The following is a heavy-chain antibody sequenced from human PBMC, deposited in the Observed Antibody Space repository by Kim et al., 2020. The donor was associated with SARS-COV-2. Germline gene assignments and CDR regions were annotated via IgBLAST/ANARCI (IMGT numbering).Heavy chain of an antibody. CDR2: T. V-gene: IGHV4-31*02. J-gene: IGHJ5*02. D-gene: IGHD3-16*01. Sequence: TSSHPSLKRRVTISVDTSKNQFSLKLSSVTAADTAVYYCARDYAALWFDPWGQGTLVTVSS. CDR3: ARDYAALWFDP.